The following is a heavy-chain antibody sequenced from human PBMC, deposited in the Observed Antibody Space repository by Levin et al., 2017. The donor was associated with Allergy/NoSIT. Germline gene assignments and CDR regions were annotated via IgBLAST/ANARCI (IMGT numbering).Heavy chain of an antibody. J-gene: IGHJ4*02. V-gene: IGHV1-2*02. CDR2: INPNSGGT. CDR3: AISNYYDSSGPTQN. D-gene: IGHD3-22*01. CDR1: GYTFTGYY. Sequence: GASVKVSCKASGYTFTGYYMHWVRQAPGQGLEWMGWINPNSGGTNYAQKFQGRVTMTRDTSISTAYMELSRLRSDDTAVYYCAISNYYDSSGPTQNWGQGTLVTVSS.